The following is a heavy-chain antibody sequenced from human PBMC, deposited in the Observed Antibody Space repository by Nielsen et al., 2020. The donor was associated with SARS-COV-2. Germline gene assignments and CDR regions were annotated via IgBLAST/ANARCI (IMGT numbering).Heavy chain of an antibody. D-gene: IGHD3-16*01. CDR1: GFTFSSYG. CDR3: ARGGLEEGYYYYYYGMDV. CDR2: ISYDGSNK. J-gene: IGHJ6*02. Sequence: GGSLRLSCAASGFTFSSYGMHWVRQAPGKGLEWVAVISYDGSNKYYADSVKGRFTISRDNSKNTLYLQMNGLRAEDTAVYYCARGGLEEGYYYYYYGMDVWGQGTTVTVSS. V-gene: IGHV3-30*19.